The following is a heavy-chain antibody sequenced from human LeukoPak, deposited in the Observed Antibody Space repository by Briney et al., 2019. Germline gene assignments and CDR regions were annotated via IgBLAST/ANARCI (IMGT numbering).Heavy chain of an antibody. J-gene: IGHJ4*02. CDR2: INHSGST. V-gene: IGHV4-34*01. CDR1: GGSFSGYY. D-gene: IGHD2/OR15-2a*01. CDR3: AKSIAGYDY. Sequence: SETLSLTCAVYGGSFSGYYWSWIRQPPGKGLEWIGEINHSGSTYYNPSLKSRVTISVDTSKNQFSLKLSSVTAADTAVYYCAKSIAGYDYWGQGTLVTVSS.